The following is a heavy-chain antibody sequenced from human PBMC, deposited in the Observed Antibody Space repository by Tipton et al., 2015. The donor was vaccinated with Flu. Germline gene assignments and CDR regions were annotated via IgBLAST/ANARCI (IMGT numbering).Heavy chain of an antibody. D-gene: IGHD3-10*01. J-gene: IGHJ4*02. CDR3: VKAPGSNWSGGAYFQY. CDR2: IGSDGESA. CDR1: GFTFDSYA. V-gene: IGHV3-43*02. Sequence: SLRLSCTASGFTFDSYAMSWVRHGPGKSLEWVALIGSDGESAHYADSVKDRFTISRDNGKDTVYLHMNRLRSEDTALYHCVKAPGSNWSGGAYFQYWGRGALVTVSS.